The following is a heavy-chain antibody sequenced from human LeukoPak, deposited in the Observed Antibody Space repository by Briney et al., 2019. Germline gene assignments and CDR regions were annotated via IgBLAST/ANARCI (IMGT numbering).Heavy chain of an antibody. J-gene: IGHJ4*02. CDR3: AKAAYLGYGDYVPYFDY. V-gene: IGHV3-30*18. Sequence: SGGSLRLSCAASGFTFSSYGMHWVRQAPGKGLEWVAVISYDGSNKYYADSVKGRFTISRDNSKNTLYLQMNSLRAEDTAVYYCAKAAYLGYGDYVPYFDYWGQGTLVTVSS. CDR1: GFTFSSYG. D-gene: IGHD4-17*01. CDR2: ISYDGSNK.